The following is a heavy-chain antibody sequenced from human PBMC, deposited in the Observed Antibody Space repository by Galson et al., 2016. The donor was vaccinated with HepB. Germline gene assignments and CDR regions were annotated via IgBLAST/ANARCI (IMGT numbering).Heavy chain of an antibody. D-gene: IGHD3-10*01. V-gene: IGHV5-10-1*01. CDR1: GSKFSNFW. CDR2: IDPSDSYT. J-gene: IGHJ4*02. CDR3: ARLNKGGASEF. Sequence: QSGAEVKKPGESLRISCKGSGSKFSNFWITWVRQVPGKGLEWMARIDPSDSYTNYSPSDEGHVTLSVDKSTSIVYLQWSSLQASDTAIYYCARLNKGGASEFWGQGTLVTVSS.